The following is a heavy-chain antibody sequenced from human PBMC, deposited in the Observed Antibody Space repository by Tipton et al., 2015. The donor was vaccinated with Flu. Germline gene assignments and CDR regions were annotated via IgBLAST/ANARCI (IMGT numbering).Heavy chain of an antibody. V-gene: IGHV3-66*02. CDR3: ARVTGASTAYGLDV. J-gene: IGHJ6*02. CDR2: IYAGGTT. Sequence: QLVQSGGGVVQPGRSLRLSCAASGFIVSDNFMSWVRQAPGKGLEWVSIIYAGGTTSYADSVKGRFTISRDNSKNTLYLQMNSLRPEDTAVYYCARVTGASTAYGLDVWGQGTTVTVSS. D-gene: IGHD3-10*01. CDR1: GFIVSDNF.